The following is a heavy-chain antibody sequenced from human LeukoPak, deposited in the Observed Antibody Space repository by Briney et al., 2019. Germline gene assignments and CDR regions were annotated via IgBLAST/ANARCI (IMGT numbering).Heavy chain of an antibody. CDR3: ASDYCGGGSCQFDY. CDR1: GGSISSGGYY. V-gene: IGHV4-31*03. D-gene: IGHD2-15*01. Sequence: PSETLSLTCTVSGGSISSGGYYWSWIRQHPGKGLEWIGYIYYSGSTYYNPSLKSRVTISVDTSKNQFSLKLSSVTAADTAVYYCASDYCGGGSCQFDYWGQGTLVTVSS. J-gene: IGHJ4*02. CDR2: IYYSGST.